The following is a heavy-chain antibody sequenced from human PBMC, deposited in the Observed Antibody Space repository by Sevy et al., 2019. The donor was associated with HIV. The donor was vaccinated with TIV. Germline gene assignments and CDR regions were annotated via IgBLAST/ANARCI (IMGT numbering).Heavy chain of an antibody. CDR3: ARDGVTWYGGSGFDAFDI. D-gene: IGHD3-22*01. CDR1: GFTFSSHG. CDR2: IWYDGRNP. V-gene: IGHV3-33*01. Sequence: GGSLRLSCAASGFTFSSHGMHWVRQAPGKGLEWVTVIWYDGRNPYYADSVKGRFTISRDNSKNMLYMQMNSLRAEDTAVYYCARDGVTWYGGSGFDAFDIWGQGTMVTVSS. J-gene: IGHJ3*02.